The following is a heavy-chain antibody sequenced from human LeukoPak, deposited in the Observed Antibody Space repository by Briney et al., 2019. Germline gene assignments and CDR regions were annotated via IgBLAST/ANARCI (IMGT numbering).Heavy chain of an antibody. J-gene: IGHJ3*02. V-gene: IGHV4-61*05. CDR3: AVMGSSYGNAFDI. CDR1: GGSISSSSYY. Sequence: PSETLSLTCTVSGGSISSSSYYWGWIRQPPGRGLEWIGYFYYGGSTLYNRALESRATISVDKAKNQFSLRLTSVTAADTAVYYCAVMGSSYGNAFDIWGQGTVVSASS. D-gene: IGHD3-3*01. CDR2: FYYGGST.